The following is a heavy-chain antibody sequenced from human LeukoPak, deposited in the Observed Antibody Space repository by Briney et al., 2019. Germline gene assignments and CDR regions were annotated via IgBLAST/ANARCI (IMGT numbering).Heavy chain of an antibody. V-gene: IGHV3-11*06. D-gene: IGHD5-24*01. CDR3: ARDTSTHWFDP. CDR2: ISSSSSYT. Sequence: GGTLRLSCAASGFTFSDYYMSWIRQAPGKGLECVSYISSSSSYTNYADSVKGRFTISRDNAKNSLYLQMNSLRAEDTAVYYCARDTSTHWFDPWGQGTLVTVSS. J-gene: IGHJ5*02. CDR1: GFTFSDYY.